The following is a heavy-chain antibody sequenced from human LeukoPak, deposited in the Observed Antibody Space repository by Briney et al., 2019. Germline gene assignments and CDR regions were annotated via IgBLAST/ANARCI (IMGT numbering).Heavy chain of an antibody. CDR1: GYTFTSYD. CDR3: ARGRPNYYDSSGSDY. D-gene: IGHD3-22*01. V-gene: IGHV1-8*03. CDR2: MNPNSGNT. J-gene: IGHJ4*02. Sequence: ASVKVSCKASGYTFTSYDINWVRQATEQGLEWMGWMNPNSGNTGYAQKFQGRVTITRNTSISTAYMELSSLRSEDTAVYYCARGRPNYYDSSGSDYWGQGTLVTVSS.